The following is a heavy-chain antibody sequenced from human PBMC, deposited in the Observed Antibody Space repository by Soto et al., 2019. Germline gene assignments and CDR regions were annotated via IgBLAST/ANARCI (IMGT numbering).Heavy chain of an antibody. V-gene: IGHV3-21*01. Sequence: GGSLRLSCAASGFTFSSYSMNRVRQAPGKGLEWVSSISSSSSYIYYADSVKGRFTISRDNAKNSLYLQMNSLRAEDTAVYYCARVGGGSYSSDYWGQGTLVTVSS. CDR1: GFTFSSYS. D-gene: IGHD1-26*01. CDR3: ARVGGGSYSSDY. J-gene: IGHJ4*02. CDR2: ISSSSSYI.